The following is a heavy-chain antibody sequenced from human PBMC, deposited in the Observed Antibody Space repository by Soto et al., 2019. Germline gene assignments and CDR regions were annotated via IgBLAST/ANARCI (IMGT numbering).Heavy chain of an antibody. D-gene: IGHD3-22*01. CDR1: GGSITSYF. CDR3: ARLNYCDSTGSIDY. V-gene: IGHV4-59*01. CDR2: IYHSGST. Sequence: PSETLSLTCTVSGGSITSYFWSWIRQPPGKGLEWIGYIYHSGSTNYNPSLKSRVTILVDTSNKQFSLRLSSVTAADTAMYYCARLNYCDSTGSIDYWGQGTLVTVSS. J-gene: IGHJ4*02.